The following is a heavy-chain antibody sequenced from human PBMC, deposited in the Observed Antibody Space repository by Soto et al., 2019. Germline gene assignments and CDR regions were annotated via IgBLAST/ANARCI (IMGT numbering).Heavy chain of an antibody. D-gene: IGHD6-13*01. CDR2: IYYSGST. CDR1: GGSISSSSYY. Sequence: SETLFLNCTVTGGSISSSSYYWGCIRQPSGKGLEWIGSIYYSGSTYYNPSLKSRVTISVDTSKNQFSLKLSSVTAADTAVYYCASQQLVHYYYGMDVWGQGTTVT. CDR3: ASQQLVHYYYGMDV. V-gene: IGHV4-39*01. J-gene: IGHJ6*02.